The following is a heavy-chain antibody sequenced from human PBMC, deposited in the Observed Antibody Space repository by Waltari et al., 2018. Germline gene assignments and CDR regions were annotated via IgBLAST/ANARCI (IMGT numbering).Heavy chain of an antibody. CDR1: GGSFSGYY. Sequence: QVQLQQWGAGLLKPSETLSLTCAVYGGSFSGYYWSWIRQPPGKGLEWIGEINHSGSTNYNPSLKSRVTISVDTSKNQFSLKLSSVTAADTAVYYCARSYGSGIPGYWGQGTLVTVSS. CDR2: INHSGST. J-gene: IGHJ4*02. CDR3: ARSYGSGIPGY. D-gene: IGHD3-10*01. V-gene: IGHV4-34*01.